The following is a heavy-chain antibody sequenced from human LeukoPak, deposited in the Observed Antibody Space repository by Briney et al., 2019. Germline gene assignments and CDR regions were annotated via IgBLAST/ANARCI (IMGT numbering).Heavy chain of an antibody. D-gene: IGHD3-22*01. J-gene: IGHJ4*02. Sequence: SETLSLTCTVSGGSISSYYWNWIRQPPGKGLEWIGYIYYSGSTNYNPSLKSRVTISVDTSKNQFSLKLSSVTAADTAVYYCARGADGSGYYSIFYFDYWGQGTLVTVSS. CDR1: GGSISSYY. CDR3: ARGADGSGYYSIFYFDY. V-gene: IGHV4-59*01. CDR2: IYYSGST.